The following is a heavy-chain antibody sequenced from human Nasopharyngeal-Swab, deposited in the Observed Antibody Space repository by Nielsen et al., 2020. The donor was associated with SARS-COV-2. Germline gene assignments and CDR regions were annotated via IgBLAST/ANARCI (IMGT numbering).Heavy chain of an antibody. Sequence: GESLKISCAASGFTFSSYSMNWVRQAPGKGLEWVSSISSSSSYIYYADSVKGRFTISRDNAKNSLYLQMNSLRAEDTAVYYCARGIYDSRAHWGQGTLVTVSS. CDR1: GFTFSSYS. CDR2: ISSSSSYI. V-gene: IGHV3-21*01. CDR3: ARGIYDSRAH. J-gene: IGHJ4*02. D-gene: IGHD5/OR15-5a*01.